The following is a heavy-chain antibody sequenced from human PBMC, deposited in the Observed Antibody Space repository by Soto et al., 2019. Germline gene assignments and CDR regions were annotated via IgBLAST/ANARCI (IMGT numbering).Heavy chain of an antibody. J-gene: IGHJ4*02. CDR2: ISYSGVST. D-gene: IGHD5-12*01. CDR1: GFTFSSYA. CDR3: ARTRGYSDYDLDY. V-gene: IGHV3-23*01. Sequence: GGSLGLSCAASGFTFSSYAMTWVRQAPGKGLEWVSAISYSGVSTYYADSVKGRFTISRDSSENTLSLQMNSLRVDDTAVRYCARTRGYSDYDLDYWGQGTLVTVSS.